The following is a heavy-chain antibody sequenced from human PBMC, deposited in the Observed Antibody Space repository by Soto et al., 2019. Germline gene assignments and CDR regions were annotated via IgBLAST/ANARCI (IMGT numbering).Heavy chain of an antibody. Sequence: GGSLRLSCAASGFTFSNSWMSWVRQAPGKGPEWVANIKEDGSEKDYVDPVKGRFTITRDNAKNSLYLQMNNLRAEDTAVYFCTSKRFGMDVWGQGTTVTVSS. CDR1: GFTFSNSW. V-gene: IGHV3-7*03. J-gene: IGHJ6*02. CDR3: TSKRFGMDV. CDR2: IKEDGSEK.